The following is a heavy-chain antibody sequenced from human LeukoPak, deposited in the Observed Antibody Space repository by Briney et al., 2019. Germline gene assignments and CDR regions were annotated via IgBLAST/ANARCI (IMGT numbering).Heavy chain of an antibody. CDR1: GYTFTGYF. J-gene: IGHJ4*02. Sequence: ASVKVSSKASGYTFTGYFMHWVRQAPGQGLEWMGWINPNSGGTNYAQKFQGRVTMTRDTSISTAYMELSRLRSDDTAVYYCASSIVYCSSTSCYFNWGQGTLVTVSS. CDR2: INPNSGGT. V-gene: IGHV1-2*02. D-gene: IGHD2-2*01. CDR3: ASSIVYCSSTSCYFN.